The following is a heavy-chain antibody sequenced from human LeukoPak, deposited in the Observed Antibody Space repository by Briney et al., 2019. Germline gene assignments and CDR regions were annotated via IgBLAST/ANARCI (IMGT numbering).Heavy chain of an antibody. D-gene: IGHD3-10*02. CDR1: GFTFGDYS. Sequence: GGSLRLSCAASGFTFGDYSMSWIRQAPGKGLEWVSYISWSSSTIYYADSVKGRFTISRDNAKNSLYLQMNSLRAEDTALYYCAKLGNIGECSVALDYWGQKTLVTVP. CDR3: AKLGNIGECSVALDY. V-gene: IGHV3-11*01. J-gene: IGHJ4*02. CDR2: ISWSSSTI.